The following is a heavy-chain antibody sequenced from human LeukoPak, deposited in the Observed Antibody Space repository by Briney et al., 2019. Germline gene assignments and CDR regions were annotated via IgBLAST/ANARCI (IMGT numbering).Heavy chain of an antibody. D-gene: IGHD3-3*01. CDR2: IYYSGST. CDR3: ASAGVHRYYDFWSGYYPPYWYFDL. CDR1: GGSISSGGYY. J-gene: IGHJ2*01. V-gene: IGHV4-31*03. Sequence: SSETLSLTCTVSGGSISSGGYYWSWIRQHPGKGLEWIGYIYYSGSTYYNPSLKSRVTISVDTSKNQFSLKLSSVTAADTAVYYCASAGVHRYYDFWSGYYPPYWYFDLWGRGTLVTVSS.